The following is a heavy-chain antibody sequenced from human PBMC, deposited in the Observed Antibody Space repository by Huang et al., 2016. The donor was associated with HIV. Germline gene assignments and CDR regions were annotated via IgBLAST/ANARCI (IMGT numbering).Heavy chain of an antibody. D-gene: IGHD4-17*01. CDR1: GFTFSIYA. CDR3: AKGRTTVAKAFDY. CDR2: ISGGDGNT. Sequence: EVQLLESGGDLVQPGGSLRLSCVASGFTFSIYAMTWVRQAPGKGLEWVSTISGGDGNTYYADSVKGRFTISRDNSKNTLYLQIHSLGAEDTAIYYCAKGRTTVAKAFDYWGQGTLVTVSS. V-gene: IGHV3-23*01. J-gene: IGHJ4*02.